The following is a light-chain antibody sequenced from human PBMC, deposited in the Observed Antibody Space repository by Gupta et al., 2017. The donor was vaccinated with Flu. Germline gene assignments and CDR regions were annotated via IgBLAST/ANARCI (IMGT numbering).Light chain of an antibody. CDR1: QSIRSY. Sequence: IQLTQSPSSLSASVGDRVTITCRASQSIRSYLNWYQQKPGQAPSLLIFSSWSLDTGVPSRFGGSGSGTNFSLTINRLQPEDFATYYCQQSVTIRGTFGQGTKLEIK. J-gene: IGKJ2*01. V-gene: IGKV1-39*01. CDR2: SSW. CDR3: QQSVTIRGT.